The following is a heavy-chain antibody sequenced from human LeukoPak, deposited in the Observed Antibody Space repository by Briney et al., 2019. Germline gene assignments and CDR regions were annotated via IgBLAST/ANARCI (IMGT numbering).Heavy chain of an antibody. CDR2: IKHDASEK. D-gene: IGHD2-15*01. V-gene: IGHV3-7*01. J-gene: IGHJ3*02. Sequence: PGGSLRLSFAASGFSLSSYWISWVRRAPGKGLEWVASIKHDASEKHYVDSVKGRFTISRDNAKNSLSLQMESLSAEDTAVYYCASWKVVVSNGGSDIWGQGTMVTVSS. CDR3: ASWKVVVSNGGSDI. CDR1: GFSLSSYW.